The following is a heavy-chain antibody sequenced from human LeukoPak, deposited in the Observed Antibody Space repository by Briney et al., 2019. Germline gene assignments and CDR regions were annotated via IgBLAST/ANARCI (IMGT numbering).Heavy chain of an antibody. D-gene: IGHD6-19*01. CDR3: ARDRRQNLWLPTPDAFDI. CDR2: ISYDGSNK. V-gene: IGHV3-30-3*01. J-gene: IGHJ3*02. Sequence: GGSLRLSCAASGFTFSSYAMHWVRQAPGKGLEWVADISYDGSNKYYADSVKGRFTISRDNSKNTLYLQMNSLRAEDTAVYYCARDRRQNLWLPTPDAFDIWGQGTMVTVSS. CDR1: GFTFSSYA.